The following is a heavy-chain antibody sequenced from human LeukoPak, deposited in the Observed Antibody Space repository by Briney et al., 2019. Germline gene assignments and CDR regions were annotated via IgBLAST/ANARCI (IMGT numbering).Heavy chain of an antibody. J-gene: IGHJ5*02. CDR2: IYVDGRTT. CDR3: IRDFRSADL. V-gene: IGHV3-74*01. CDR1: GFTFINSW. Sequence: PGGSLRLSCVASGFTFINSWMHWVRQPPGKGRVGVSRIYVDGRTTNYADSVKGRFTISRDNAKNTVYLEMNSLSVEDTATYYCIRDFRSADLWGQGTLVTVTS.